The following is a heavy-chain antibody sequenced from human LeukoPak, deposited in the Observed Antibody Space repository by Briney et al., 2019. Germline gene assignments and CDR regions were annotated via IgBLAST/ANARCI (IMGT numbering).Heavy chain of an antibody. D-gene: IGHD5-18*01. CDR3: ARADTSYMGRSAFHI. CDR1: GXTFSNYA. CDR2: ITGSGVGT. Sequence: PGGSLRLSCAASGXTFSNYAMTWVRQAPGKGLEWVSGITGSGVGTHYADSVKGRFTISRDNSKNTLYLQMNSLTFEDTAVYTCARADTSYMGRSAFHIWGQGTLVTVSS. V-gene: IGHV3-23*01. J-gene: IGHJ3*02.